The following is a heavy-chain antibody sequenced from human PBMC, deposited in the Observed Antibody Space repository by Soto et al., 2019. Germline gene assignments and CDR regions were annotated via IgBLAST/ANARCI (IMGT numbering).Heavy chain of an antibody. CDR2: ISSSSSHT. J-gene: IGHJ4*02. V-gene: IGHV3-11*06. CDR3: ARRGFVVVTAIDY. CDR1: GFTLSDFY. Sequence: QVHLVESGGGLVKPGGSLRLSCAASGFTLSDFYMSWVRRAPGRGWEWVSYISSSSSHTEYADSVKGRFTISRDNAKNSLYLQMNSLRDEDTAVYYCARRGFVVVTAIDYWGQGSLVTVSS. D-gene: IGHD2-21*02.